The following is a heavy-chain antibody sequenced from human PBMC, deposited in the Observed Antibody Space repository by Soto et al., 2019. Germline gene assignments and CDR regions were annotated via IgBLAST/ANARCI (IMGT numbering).Heavy chain of an antibody. V-gene: IGHV1-69*02. CDR1: GGTFSSYT. J-gene: IGHJ4*02. CDR2: IIPILGIA. Sequence: SVKVSCKASGGTFSSYTISWVRQAPGQGLEWMGRIIPILGIANYAQKFQGRVTITADKSTSTAYMELSSLRSEDTAVYYCARAHPYDILTGYHSGFDYWGQGTLVTVSS. D-gene: IGHD3-9*01. CDR3: ARAHPYDILTGYHSGFDY.